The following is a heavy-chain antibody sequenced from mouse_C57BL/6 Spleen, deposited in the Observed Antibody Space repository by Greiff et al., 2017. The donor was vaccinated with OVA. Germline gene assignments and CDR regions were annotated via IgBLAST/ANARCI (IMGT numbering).Heavy chain of an antibody. CDR1: GYTFTSYW. CDR3: ARSGTTVVAPFDY. Sequence: VKLQQPGAELVKPGASVKLSCKASGYTFTSYWMHWVKQRPGQGLEWIGMIHPNSGSTNYNEKFKSKATLTVDKSSSTAYMQLSSLTSEDSAVYYCARSGTTVVAPFDYWGQGTTLTVSS. CDR2: IHPNSGST. J-gene: IGHJ2*01. V-gene: IGHV1-64*01. D-gene: IGHD1-1*01.